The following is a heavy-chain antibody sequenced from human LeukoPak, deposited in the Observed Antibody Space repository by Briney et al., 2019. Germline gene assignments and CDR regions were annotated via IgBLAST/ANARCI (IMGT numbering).Heavy chain of an antibody. Sequence: ASVNVSCKASGGTFDTYTFTWVRQAPGQGLEWLGKSIPLLASPDYAPKFQGRVTITSDESSSTVYMELRSLTFDDTAVYCCTREVGTGSLDDWGQGTLVIVSS. CDR3: TREVGTGSLDD. CDR2: SIPLLASP. V-gene: IGHV1-69*05. D-gene: IGHD1-26*01. J-gene: IGHJ4*02. CDR1: GGTFDTYT.